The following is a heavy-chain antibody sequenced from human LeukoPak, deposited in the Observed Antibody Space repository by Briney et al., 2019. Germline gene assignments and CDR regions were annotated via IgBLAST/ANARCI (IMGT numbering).Heavy chain of an antibody. D-gene: IGHD3-22*01. CDR2: ISSSSSYI. Sequence: GGSLRPSCAASGFTFSSYSMNWVRQAPGKGLEWVSSISSSSSYIYYADSVKGRFTISRDNAKNSLYLQMNSLRAEDTAVYYCARDRGGYYDSSGYYSPHAFDIWGQGTMVTVSS. V-gene: IGHV3-21*01. CDR1: GFTFSSYS. CDR3: ARDRGGYYDSSGYYSPHAFDI. J-gene: IGHJ3*02.